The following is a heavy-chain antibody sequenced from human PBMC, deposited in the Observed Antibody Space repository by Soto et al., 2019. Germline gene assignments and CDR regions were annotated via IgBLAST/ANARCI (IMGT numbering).Heavy chain of an antibody. D-gene: IGHD2-2*01. CDR1: GGTFSSYA. CDR2: IIPISGTA. CDR3: ARSQGSSTSLEIYYYYYYGMDV. Sequence: QVQLVQSGAEVQKPGSSVKVSCKASGGTFSSYAISWVRQAPGQGLEWMGGIIPISGTANYAQKFQGRVTITADESTSTAYMELSSLRYEDTAVYYCARSQGSSTSLEIYYYYYYGMDVLGQGTTVTVSS. J-gene: IGHJ6*02. V-gene: IGHV1-69*01.